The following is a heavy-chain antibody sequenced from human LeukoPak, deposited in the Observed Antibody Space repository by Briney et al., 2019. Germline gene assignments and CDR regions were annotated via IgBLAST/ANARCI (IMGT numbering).Heavy chain of an antibody. CDR3: ARDKTYCSSTSCYHLFDY. J-gene: IGHJ4*02. CDR1: GGTFSSYA. Sequence: SVKVSCKASGGTFSSYAISWVRQAPGQGLEWMGGIIPIFGTANYAQKFQGRVAITADESTSTAYMELSSLRSEDTAVYYCARDKTYCSSTSCYHLFDYWGQGTLVTVSS. V-gene: IGHV1-69*13. D-gene: IGHD2-2*01. CDR2: IIPIFGTA.